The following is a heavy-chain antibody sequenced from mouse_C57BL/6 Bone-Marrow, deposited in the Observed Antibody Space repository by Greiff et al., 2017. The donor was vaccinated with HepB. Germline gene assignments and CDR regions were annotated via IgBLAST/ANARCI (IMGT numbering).Heavy chain of an antibody. CDR2: ISYDGSN. CDR1: GYSITSGYY. Sequence: ESGPGLVKPSQSLSLTCSVTGYSITSGYYWNWIRQFPGNKLEWMGYISYDGSNNYNPSLKNRISITRDTSKNQFFLKLNSVTTEDTATYYCARAEIYYDYEGPFDYWGQGTTLTVSS. J-gene: IGHJ2*01. V-gene: IGHV3-6*01. CDR3: ARAEIYYDYEGPFDY. D-gene: IGHD2-4*01.